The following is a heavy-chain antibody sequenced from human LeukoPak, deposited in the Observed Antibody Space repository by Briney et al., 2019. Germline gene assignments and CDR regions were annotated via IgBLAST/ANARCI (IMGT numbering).Heavy chain of an antibody. CDR3: ARGVYYFDF. V-gene: IGHV3-21*01. D-gene: IGHD2-8*01. J-gene: IGHJ4*02. Sequence: GGSLRLSCAASGFTFSSYSMNWVRQAPGKGLEWVSAISSSSNYIYYADSPKGRFTISRDNAKNSLYLQRNSLRAEDTAVYYCARGVYYFDFWGQGTPVTVSS. CDR2: ISSSSNYI. CDR1: GFTFSSYS.